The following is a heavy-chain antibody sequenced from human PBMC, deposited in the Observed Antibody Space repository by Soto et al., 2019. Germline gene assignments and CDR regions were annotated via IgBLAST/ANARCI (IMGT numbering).Heavy chain of an antibody. V-gene: IGHV1-69*12. CDR2: IIPIFGTA. J-gene: IGHJ5*02. Sequence: QVQLVQSGAEVKKPGSSVKVSCKASGGTFSSYAISWVRQAPGQGLEWMGGIIPIFGTANYAQKFQGRVTITADEXXSXAXRELSSLRSEDTAVYYCARDLTDDTIFGVAFNWFDPWGQGTLVTVSS. CDR1: GGTFSSYA. D-gene: IGHD3-3*01. CDR3: ARDLTDDTIFGVAFNWFDP.